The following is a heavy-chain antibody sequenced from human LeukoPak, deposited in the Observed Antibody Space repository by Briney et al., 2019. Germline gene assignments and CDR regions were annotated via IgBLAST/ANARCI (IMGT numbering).Heavy chain of an antibody. CDR3: VKDRAANLYGSGAFEY. CDR1: GFTFDDYG. V-gene: IGHV3-9*01. D-gene: IGHD3-10*01. Sequence: GRSLRLSCAASGFTFDDYGIHWVRQAPGKGLESVSGIDWNSGAIGYADSVKGRFTISRDNAKNSLYLQMNSLRAEDTALYYCVKDRAANLYGSGAFEYWGQGTLVTVSS. J-gene: IGHJ4*02. CDR2: IDWNSGAI.